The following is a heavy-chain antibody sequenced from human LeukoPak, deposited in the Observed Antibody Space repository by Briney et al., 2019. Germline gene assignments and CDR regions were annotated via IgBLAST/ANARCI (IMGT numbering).Heavy chain of an antibody. D-gene: IGHD3-22*01. Sequence: GGSLRLSCAASGFTFSSYNMNWVRQAPGKGLEWVSYISSSSSSIYYADSVKGRFTISRDNAKNSLYLQMNSLRVEDTAVYYCARDYYDSSGYYRLDYWGQGTLVTVSS. J-gene: IGHJ4*02. CDR1: GFTFSSYN. CDR2: ISSSSSSI. V-gene: IGHV3-48*01. CDR3: ARDYYDSSGYYRLDY.